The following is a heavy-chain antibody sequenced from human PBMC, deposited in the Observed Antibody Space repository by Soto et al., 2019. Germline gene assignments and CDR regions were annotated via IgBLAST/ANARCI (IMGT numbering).Heavy chain of an antibody. Sequence: QVQLQESGPGLVKPSETLSLTCAVSGDSISSYYCMWIRQPPGKGLESIGYLYYGRSANYNPSLKVRXTXSXXTSTNPCSLTLSSMPAADTAVYYCALRSMAVVPEYWGQGTLVTVSS. V-gene: IGHV4-59*01. CDR2: LYYGRSA. J-gene: IGHJ4*02. D-gene: IGHD3-22*01. CDR3: ALRSMAVVPEY. CDR1: GDSISSYY.